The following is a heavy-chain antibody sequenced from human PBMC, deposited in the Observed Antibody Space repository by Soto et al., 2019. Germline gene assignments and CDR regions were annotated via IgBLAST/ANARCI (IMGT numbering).Heavy chain of an antibody. V-gene: IGHV1-46*01. CDR1: GYTFTSYY. J-gene: IGHJ6*02. CDR3: ARDRSPRPVHYGMDV. Sequence: PSVKVSCKASGYTFTSYYMHWVRQAPGQGLEWMGIINPSGGSTNYAQKLQGRVTMTRDTSTRTVYMEVYSLRSEDTAVYYCARDRSPRPVHYGMDVWGQGTTVTVS. CDR2: INPSGGST. D-gene: IGHD6-19*01.